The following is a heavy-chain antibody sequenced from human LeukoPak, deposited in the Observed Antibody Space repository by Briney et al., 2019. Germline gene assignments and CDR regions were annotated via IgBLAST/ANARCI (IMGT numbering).Heavy chain of an antibody. Sequence: SETLSLTCTVSGYSISSGYYWSWIRQPPGKGLEWIGYIYYSGSTNYNPSLKSRVTISADTSKNQFSLKLSSVTAADTAVYYCARGYGDYVRDWGQGTLVTVSS. CDR2: IYYSGST. CDR1: GYSISSGYY. V-gene: IGHV4-61*01. D-gene: IGHD4-17*01. CDR3: ARGYGDYVRD. J-gene: IGHJ4*02.